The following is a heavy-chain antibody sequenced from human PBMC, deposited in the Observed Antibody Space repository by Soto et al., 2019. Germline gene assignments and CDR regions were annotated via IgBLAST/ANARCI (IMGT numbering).Heavy chain of an antibody. J-gene: IGHJ6*02. V-gene: IGHV3-13*05. CDR1: GFTFSSYD. CDR3: ARSAPGYSSSWYYYYYGMDV. D-gene: IGHD6-13*01. CDR2: IGTAGDP. Sequence: GRSLRLSCAASGFTFSSYDMHWVRQATGKGLEWVSAIGTAGDPYYPGSVKGRFTISRENAKNSLYLQMNSLRAGDTAVYYCARSAPGYSSSWYYYYYGMDVWGQGTTVTVSS.